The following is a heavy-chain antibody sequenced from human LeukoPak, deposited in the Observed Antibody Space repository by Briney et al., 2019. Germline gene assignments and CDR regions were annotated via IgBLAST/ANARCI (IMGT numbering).Heavy chain of an antibody. CDR1: GFTVSTNY. Sequence: GGSLRLSCAASGFTVSTNYMSWVRQAPGKGLEWGSVIYSGGSTYYADSVKGRFTISRDNSKNTLYLQMNSLRAEDTAVYYCARRGRDDYNSWGPFDYWGRGALVTVSS. CDR2: IYSGGST. D-gene: IGHD5-24*01. CDR3: ARRGRDDYNSWGPFDY. J-gene: IGHJ4*02. V-gene: IGHV3-53*01.